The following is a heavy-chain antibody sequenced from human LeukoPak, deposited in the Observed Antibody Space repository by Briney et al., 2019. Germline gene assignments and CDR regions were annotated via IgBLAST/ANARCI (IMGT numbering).Heavy chain of an antibody. CDR2: ISSSGSTI. Sequence: GGSLRLSCAASGFTFSSYEMNWVRQAPGKGLEWVSYISSSGSTIYYADSVKGRFTISRDNSKNTLYLQMNSLRAEDTAVYYCAKTNYGDRQTPYWGQGTLVTVSS. J-gene: IGHJ4*02. CDR1: GFTFSSYE. D-gene: IGHD4-17*01. V-gene: IGHV3-48*03. CDR3: AKTNYGDRQTPY.